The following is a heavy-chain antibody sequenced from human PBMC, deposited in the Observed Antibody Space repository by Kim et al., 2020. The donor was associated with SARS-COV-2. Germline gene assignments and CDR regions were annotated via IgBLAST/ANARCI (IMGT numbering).Heavy chain of an antibody. CDR1: GGSFSGYY. CDR2: INHSGST. V-gene: IGHV4-34*01. J-gene: IGHJ5*02. Sequence: SETLSLTCAVYGGSFSGYYWSWIRQPPGKGLEWIGEINHSGSTNYNPSLKSRVTISVDTSKNQFSLKLSSVTAADTAVYYCARGVPAATFDPWGQGTLVTVSS. D-gene: IGHD2-2*01. CDR3: ARGVPAATFDP.